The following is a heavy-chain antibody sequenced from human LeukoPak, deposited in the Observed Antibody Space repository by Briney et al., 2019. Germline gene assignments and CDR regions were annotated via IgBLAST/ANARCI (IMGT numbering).Heavy chain of an antibody. CDR3: ARDLAAAGLPGGY. CDR1: GHTFTGYY. CDR2: INPNSGGT. Sequence: GASVKVSCKASGHTFTGYYMHWVRQAPGQGLEWMGRINPNSGGTNYAQKFQGRVTMTRDTSISTAYMELSRLRSDDTAVYYCARDLAAAGLPGGYWGQGTLVTVSS. J-gene: IGHJ4*02. V-gene: IGHV1-2*06. D-gene: IGHD6-13*01.